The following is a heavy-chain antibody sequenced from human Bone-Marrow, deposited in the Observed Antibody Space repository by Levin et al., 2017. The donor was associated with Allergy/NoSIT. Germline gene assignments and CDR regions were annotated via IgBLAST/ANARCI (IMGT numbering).Heavy chain of an antibody. J-gene: IGHJ5*02. CDR2: ISYDGSNK. CDR3: ARDKVLSLDP. V-gene: IGHV3-30-3*01. D-gene: IGHD3-16*01. Sequence: GESLKISCAASGFTFSSYAMHWVRQAPGKGLEWVAVISYDGSNKYYADSVKGRFTISRDNSKNTLYLQMNSLRAEDTAVYYCARDKVLSLDPWGQGTLVTVSS. CDR1: GFTFSSYA.